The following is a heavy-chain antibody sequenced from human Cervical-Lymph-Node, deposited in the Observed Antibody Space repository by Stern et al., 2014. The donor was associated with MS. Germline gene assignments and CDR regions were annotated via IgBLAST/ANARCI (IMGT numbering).Heavy chain of an antibody. V-gene: IGHV3-21*01. J-gene: IGHJ4*02. D-gene: IGHD3-16*01. Sequence: VQLGQSGGGLVKPGGSLRLSCAASGFTFSTHAVNWVRQAPGKGLEWVSSISSSSSYIYYADSVKGRFTISRDNARNSLYLQMNSLRVDDTAVYYCLRDGGDYWGQGTLVTVSS. CDR3: LRDGGDY. CDR2: ISSSSSYI. CDR1: GFTFSTHA.